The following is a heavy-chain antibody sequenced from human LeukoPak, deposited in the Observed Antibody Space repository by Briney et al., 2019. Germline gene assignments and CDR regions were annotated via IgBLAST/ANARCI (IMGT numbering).Heavy chain of an antibody. J-gene: IGHJ3*02. CDR3: ARDNGAYCGGDCWHAFDI. CDR2: INTSGTT. V-gene: IGHV4-4*07. CDR1: GGSISSYF. Sequence: SETLSLTCTVSGGSISSYFYNWIRQPAGKGLEWIGRINTSGTTNYNPSLKSRVTMSADTSNNHFSLKLRSVTAADTAVYYCARDNGAYCGGDCWHAFDIWGQGTMVTVSS. D-gene: IGHD2-21*01.